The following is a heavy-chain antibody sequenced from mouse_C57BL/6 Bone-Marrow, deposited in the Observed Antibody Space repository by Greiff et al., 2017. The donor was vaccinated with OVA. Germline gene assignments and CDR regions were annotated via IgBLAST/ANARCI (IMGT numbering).Heavy chain of an antibody. V-gene: IGHV5-2*01. CDR1: EYEFPSHD. CDR3: AIRDNGYSWFAY. CDR2: INSDGGST. Sequence: EVKVVESGGGLVQPGESLKLSCESNEYEFPSHDMSWVRKTPEKRLELVAAINSDGGSTYYPDTMERRFIISRDNTKKTLYLQMSSLRSEDAALYYCAIRDNGYSWFAYWGQGTLVTVSA. J-gene: IGHJ3*01. D-gene: IGHD2-3*01.